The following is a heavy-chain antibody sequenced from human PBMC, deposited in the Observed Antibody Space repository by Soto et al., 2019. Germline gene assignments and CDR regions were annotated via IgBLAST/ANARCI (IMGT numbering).Heavy chain of an antibody. J-gene: IGHJ6*02. CDR2: IIPISDTT. Sequence: QVQLVQSGAEVKKPGSSVKVSCKASGGTFSSYAISWVRQAPGQGLEWMGGIIPISDTTNYAQKFQGRVTITADESTSTAYMELSSLRSEDSAVYYCARSQGSSTSLEIYDYYYYGIDVWGQGTTVTVSS. D-gene: IGHD2-2*01. CDR3: ARSQGSSTSLEIYDYYYYGIDV. V-gene: IGHV1-69*01. CDR1: GGTFSSYA.